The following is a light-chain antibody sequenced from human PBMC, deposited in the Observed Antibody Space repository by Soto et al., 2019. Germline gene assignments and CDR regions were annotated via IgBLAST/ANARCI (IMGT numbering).Light chain of an antibody. CDR3: SSYTNTSTLV. CDR2: EVS. CDR1: SSDLGAYKY. J-gene: IGLJ1*01. Sequence: QSVLTQPASVSGSPGQSITISCAGTSSDLGAYKYVSWYQQHPDKAPKLILYEVSRRPSGVSNRFSGSKSGNTASLTISGLLAEDEADYSCSSYTNTSTLVFXTGTNVTVL. V-gene: IGLV2-14*03.